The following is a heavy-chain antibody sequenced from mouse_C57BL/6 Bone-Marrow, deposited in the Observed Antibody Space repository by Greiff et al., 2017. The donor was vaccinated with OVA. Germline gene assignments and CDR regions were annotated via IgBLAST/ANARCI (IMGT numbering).Heavy chain of an antibody. V-gene: IGHV1-82*01. D-gene: IGHD1-1*01. CDR1: GYAFSSSW. Sequence: QVQLKESGPELVKPGASVKISCKASGYAFSSSWMNWVKQRPGKGLEWIGRIYPGDGDTNYNGKFKGKATLTADKSSSTAYMQLSSLTSEDSAVYFCARTVAPWYFDVWGTGTTVTVSS. CDR3: ARTVAPWYFDV. J-gene: IGHJ1*03. CDR2: IYPGDGDT.